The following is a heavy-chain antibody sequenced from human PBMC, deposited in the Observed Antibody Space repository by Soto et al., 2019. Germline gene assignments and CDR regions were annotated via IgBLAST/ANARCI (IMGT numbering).Heavy chain of an antibody. V-gene: IGHV2-5*02. Sequence: QITLKESGPTLVKPTQTLTLTCTFSGFSLSTNGVGVGWIRQPAGKALEWLALIYWDGGAIYSPSLKSRLTITKDTSKNHVVLRVTNMDPVDTATYYCERRATYGDYRPSRYFDYCCEGTLVTVSS. CDR2: IYWDGGA. D-gene: IGHD4-17*01. CDR3: ERRATYGDYRPSRYFDY. CDR1: GFSLSTNGVG. J-gene: IGHJ4*02.